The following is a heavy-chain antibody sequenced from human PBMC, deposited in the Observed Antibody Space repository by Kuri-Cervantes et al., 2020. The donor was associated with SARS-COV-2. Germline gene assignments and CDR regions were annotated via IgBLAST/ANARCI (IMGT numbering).Heavy chain of an antibody. V-gene: IGHV4-34*01. Sequence: GSLRLSCAVYGGSFSGYYWSWIRQPPGKGLEWIGEINHSGSTNYNPSLKSRVTISVDTSKNQFSLKLSSVTAADTAVYYCARAGPYSYGSFDYWGQGTLVTVSS. CDR2: INHSGST. CDR1: GGSFSGYY. J-gene: IGHJ4*02. D-gene: IGHD5-18*01. CDR3: ARAGPYSYGSFDY.